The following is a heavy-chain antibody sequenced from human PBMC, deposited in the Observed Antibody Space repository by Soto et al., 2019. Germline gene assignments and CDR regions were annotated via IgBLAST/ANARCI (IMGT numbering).Heavy chain of an antibody. Sequence: QVQLVESGGGVVQPGRSLRLSCAASGFTFSTYGMHWVRQAPGKGLEWVAVISYDGVNKYYADSVKGRFTISRDNSKNTLYLQMDSLRAEDTAVYYCAKSVYNWNDGFVDYWGQGTLVTVSS. J-gene: IGHJ4*02. CDR1: GFTFSTYG. CDR2: ISYDGVNK. D-gene: IGHD1-1*01. V-gene: IGHV3-30*18. CDR3: AKSVYNWNDGFVDY.